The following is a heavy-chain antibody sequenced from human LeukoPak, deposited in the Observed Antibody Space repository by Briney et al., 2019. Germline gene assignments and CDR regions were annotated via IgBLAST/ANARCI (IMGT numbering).Heavy chain of an antibody. J-gene: IGHJ4*02. CDR2: ISGSGGST. D-gene: IGHD3-22*01. CDR3: AKKGYYDGSGYYMYYFDH. Sequence: GGSLRLSCAASAFTFSSYAMSWVRQAPGKGLEWVSAISGSGGSTYYADSVKGRFTISRDNSKNTLYLQMNSLRAEDTAVYYCAKKGYYDGSGYYMYYFDHWGQGTLVTVSS. V-gene: IGHV3-23*01. CDR1: AFTFSSYA.